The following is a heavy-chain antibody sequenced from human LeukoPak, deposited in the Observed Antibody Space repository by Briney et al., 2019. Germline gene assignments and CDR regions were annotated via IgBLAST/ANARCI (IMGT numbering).Heavy chain of an antibody. V-gene: IGHV3-7*01. CDR3: ASPSRWIGGNWYFDY. CDR2: IKQDGSEK. Sequence: QTGGSLRLSCAASGFTFSSYWMSWVRQAPGKGLEWVANIKQDGSEKYYVDSVKGRFTISRDNAKNSLYLQMNSLRAEDTAVYYCASPSRWIGGNWYFDYWGQGTLVTVSS. J-gene: IGHJ4*02. D-gene: IGHD4-23*01. CDR1: GFTFSSYW.